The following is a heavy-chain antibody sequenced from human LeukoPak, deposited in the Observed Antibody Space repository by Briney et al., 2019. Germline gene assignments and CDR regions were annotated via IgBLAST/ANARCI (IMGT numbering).Heavy chain of an antibody. CDR1: GYTFTSYD. Sequence: ASVKVSRKASGYTFTSYDINWVRQATGQGLEWMGWMNPNSGNTGYAQKFQGRVTMTRNTSISTAYMELSSLRSEDTAVYYCARAGSPSGNWFDPWGQGTLVTVSS. CDR3: ARAGSPSGNWFDP. V-gene: IGHV1-8*01. J-gene: IGHJ5*02. CDR2: MNPNSGNT. D-gene: IGHD3-10*01.